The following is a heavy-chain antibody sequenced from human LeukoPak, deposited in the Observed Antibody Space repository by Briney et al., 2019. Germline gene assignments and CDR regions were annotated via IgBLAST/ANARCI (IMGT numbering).Heavy chain of an antibody. D-gene: IGHD3-10*01. CDR2: ISSSSSTI. J-gene: IGHJ4*02. CDR3: ARALWFGETFSAY. Sequence: GGSLRLSCAASGLTISSYSMNWVRQAPGKGLQWVSYISSSSSTIYYADSVKGRFTISRDNAKNSLYLQMNSLRAEDTAVYYCARALWFGETFSAYWGQGTLVTVSS. CDR1: GLTISSYS. V-gene: IGHV3-48*01.